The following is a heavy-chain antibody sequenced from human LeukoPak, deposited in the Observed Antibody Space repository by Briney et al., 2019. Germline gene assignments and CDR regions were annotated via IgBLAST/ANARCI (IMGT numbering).Heavy chain of an antibody. CDR3: AKHRFESGGYHSTD. CDR2: ISGGSGST. Sequence: PGGSLRLSCAASVVTFSSYSMSWVRQAPGKGLAWVSTISGGSGSTYCADSVKGRFTISRDNSKNTLYLQMNSLRDEDTAVYYCAKHRFESGGYHSTDWGQGTLVTVSS. D-gene: IGHD3-22*01. V-gene: IGHV3-23*01. J-gene: IGHJ4*02. CDR1: VVTFSSYS.